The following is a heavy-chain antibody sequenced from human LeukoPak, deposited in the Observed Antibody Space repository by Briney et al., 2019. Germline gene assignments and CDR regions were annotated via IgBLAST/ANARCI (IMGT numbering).Heavy chain of an antibody. V-gene: IGHV1-2*02. CDR3: ARRPRAVAGIDY. Sequence: ASVKVSCKPSGYTFTGYYMHWVRQAPGQGLEWMGWINPNSGGTNYAQKFQGRVTMNRDTSISTAYMELSRLRSDDPAVYYCARRPRAVAGIDYWGQGTLVTVSS. CDR1: GYTFTGYY. D-gene: IGHD6-19*01. CDR2: INPNSGGT. J-gene: IGHJ4*02.